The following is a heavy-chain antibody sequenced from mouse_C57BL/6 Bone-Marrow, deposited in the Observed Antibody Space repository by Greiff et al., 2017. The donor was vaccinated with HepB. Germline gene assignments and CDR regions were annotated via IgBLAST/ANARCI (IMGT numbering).Heavy chain of an antibody. CDR3: ARGGYGSSYRYFDY. D-gene: IGHD1-1*01. CDR2: INPSTGGT. J-gene: IGHJ2*01. V-gene: IGHV1-42*01. CDR1: GYSFTGYY. Sequence: VQLQQSGPELVKPGASVKISCKASGYSFTGYYMNWVKQSPEKSLEWIGEINPSTGGTTYNQKFKAKATLTVDKSSSTAYMQLKSLTSEDSAVYYCARGGYGSSYRYFDYWGQGTTLTVSS.